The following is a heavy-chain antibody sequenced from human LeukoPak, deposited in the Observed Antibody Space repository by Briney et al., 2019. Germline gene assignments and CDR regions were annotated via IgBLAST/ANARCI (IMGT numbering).Heavy chain of an antibody. CDR1: GLTFSDHY. V-gene: IGHV3-72*01. CDR3: GGVCPAPFER. J-gene: IGHJ4*02. Sequence: GGSLRLSCAASGLTFSDHYMDWVRQAPGKGLEWVARVRNKPHTYTTEYAASVRGRFSISRDDSKNSLYLQMNSLKTDDTAVYCSGGVCPAPFERWGQGTLVTVSS. CDR2: VRNKPHTYTT. D-gene: IGHD2-15*01.